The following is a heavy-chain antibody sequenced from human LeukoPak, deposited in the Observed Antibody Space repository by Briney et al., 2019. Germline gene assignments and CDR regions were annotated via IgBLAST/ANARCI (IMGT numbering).Heavy chain of an antibody. D-gene: IGHD6-19*01. J-gene: IGHJ4*02. CDR2: IYYSGST. CDR3: ARQRHSSGWY. CDR1: GGSISSSNYY. Sequence: PSETLSLTCTVSGGSISSSNYYWDWIRQPPGKGLEWIGSIYYSGSTYYNPSLKSRVTMSVDTSKNQFSLKLSSVTAADTAVYYCARQRHSSGWYWGQGTLVTVSS. V-gene: IGHV4-39*07.